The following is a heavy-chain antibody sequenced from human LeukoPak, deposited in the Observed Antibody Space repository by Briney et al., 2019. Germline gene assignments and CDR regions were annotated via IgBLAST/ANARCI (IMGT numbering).Heavy chain of an antibody. D-gene: IGHD6-13*01. V-gene: IGHV4-39*07. CDR3: ARGVRGQQLVYYYYYYMDV. J-gene: IGHJ6*03. CDR2: IYYSGST. CDR1: GGSISSSSYY. Sequence: SETLSLTCTVSGGSISSSSYYWGWIRQPPGKGLEWIGSIYYSGSTYYNPSLKSRVTMSVDTSKNQFSLKLRSVTAADTAVYYCARGVRGQQLVYYYYYYMDVWGKGTTVTVSS.